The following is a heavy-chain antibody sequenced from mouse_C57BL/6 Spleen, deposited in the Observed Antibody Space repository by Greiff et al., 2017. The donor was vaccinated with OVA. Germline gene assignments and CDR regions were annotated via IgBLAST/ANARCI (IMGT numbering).Heavy chain of an antibody. V-gene: IGHV1-53*01. CDR2: INPSNGGT. CDR1: GYTFTSYW. Sequence: VQLQQSGTELVKPGASVKLSCKASGYTFTSYWMHWVKQRPGQGLEWIGNINPSNGGTNYNEKFKSKATLTVDKSSSTAYMQLSSLTSEDSAVYYCARKGFVGSSPFDVWGTGTTVTVSS. J-gene: IGHJ1*03. D-gene: IGHD1-1*01. CDR3: ARKGFVGSSPFDV.